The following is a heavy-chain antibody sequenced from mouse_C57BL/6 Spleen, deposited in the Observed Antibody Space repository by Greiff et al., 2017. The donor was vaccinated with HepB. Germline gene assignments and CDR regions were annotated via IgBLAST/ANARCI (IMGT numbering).Heavy chain of an antibody. J-gene: IGHJ2*01. CDR3: ARWTTVVARLDYFGY. CDR2: IYPGSGST. Sequence: QVQLQQPGAELVKPGASVKMSCKASGYTFTSYWITWVKQRPGQGLEWIGDIYPGSGSTNYNEKFKSKAKLTVDTSSSTAYMQLSSLTAEDSAVYYCARWTTVVARLDYFGYWGQGTTLTVSS. CDR1: GYTFTSYW. V-gene: IGHV1-55*01. D-gene: IGHD1-1*01.